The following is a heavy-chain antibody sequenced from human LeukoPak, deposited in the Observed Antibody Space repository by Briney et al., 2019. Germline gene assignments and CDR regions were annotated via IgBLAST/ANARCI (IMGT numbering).Heavy chain of an antibody. CDR3: ARHPRIAVAGIDY. Sequence: SETLSLTCTVSGGSISSYYWSWIRQPAGKGLEWIGYIHYSGSTKYNPSLKSRVTISVDTSKNQFSLKLSSVTAADTAVYYCARHPRIAVAGIDYWGQGTLVTVSS. CDR1: GGSISSYY. V-gene: IGHV4-59*08. D-gene: IGHD6-19*01. J-gene: IGHJ4*02. CDR2: IHYSGST.